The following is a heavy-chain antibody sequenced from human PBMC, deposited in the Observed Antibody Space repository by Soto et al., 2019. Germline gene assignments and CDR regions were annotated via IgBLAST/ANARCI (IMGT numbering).Heavy chain of an antibody. V-gene: IGHV3-23*01. CDR1: GFTFSSYA. Sequence: EVQLLESGGGLVQPGGSLRLSCAASGFTFSSYAMSWVRQAPGKGLEWVSAISGSGGSTYYADSVKGRFTISRDNSKNTLYLQMNSLRAEDTAVYYCAKALSSGWPVDWYFDLWGRGTLVTVSS. J-gene: IGHJ2*01. CDR2: ISGSGGST. D-gene: IGHD6-19*01. CDR3: AKALSSGWPVDWYFDL.